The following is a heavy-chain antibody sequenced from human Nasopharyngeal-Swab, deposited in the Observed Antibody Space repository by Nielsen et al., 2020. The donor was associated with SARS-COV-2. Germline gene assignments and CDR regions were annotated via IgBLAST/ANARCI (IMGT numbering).Heavy chain of an antibody. Sequence: WIRQPPGKGPEWVSAISGSGGSTYYADSVKGRFTISRDNSKNTLYLQMNSLRAEGTAVYYCAKLSPYYYGSGSSHDAFDIWGQGTMVTVSS. CDR3: AKLSPYYYGSGSSHDAFDI. J-gene: IGHJ3*02. V-gene: IGHV3-23*01. D-gene: IGHD3-10*01. CDR2: ISGSGGST.